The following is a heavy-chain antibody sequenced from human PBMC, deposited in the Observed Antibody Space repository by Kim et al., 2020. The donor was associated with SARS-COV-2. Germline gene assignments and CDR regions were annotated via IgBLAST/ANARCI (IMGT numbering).Heavy chain of an antibody. CDR1: GFTFSSYG. CDR2: IWYDGSNK. D-gene: IGHD3-3*01. J-gene: IGHJ4*02. Sequence: GGSLRLSCAASGFTFSSYGMHWVRQAPGKGLEWVAVIWYDGSNKYYADSVKGRFTISRDNSKNTLYLQMNSLRAEDTAVYYCARDPPYDFWSGYPISSPDYWGQGTLVTVSS. CDR3: ARDPPYDFWSGYPISSPDY. V-gene: IGHV3-33*01.